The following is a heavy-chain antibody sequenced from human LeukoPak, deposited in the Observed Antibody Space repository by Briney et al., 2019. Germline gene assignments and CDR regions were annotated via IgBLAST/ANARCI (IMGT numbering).Heavy chain of an antibody. CDR2: ISSSSSYI. Sequence: GGSLRLSCAASGFTFSSYSMNWVRQAPGKGLEWVSSISSSSSYIYYADSVKGRSTISRDNAKNSLHLQMNSLRAEDTAVYYCARGEEKYSSSWYNYWGQGTLVTVSS. V-gene: IGHV3-21*01. J-gene: IGHJ4*02. D-gene: IGHD6-13*01. CDR3: ARGEEKYSSSWYNY. CDR1: GFTFSSYS.